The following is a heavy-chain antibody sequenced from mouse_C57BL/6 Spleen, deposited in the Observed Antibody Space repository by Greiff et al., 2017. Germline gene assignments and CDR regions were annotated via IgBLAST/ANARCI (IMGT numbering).Heavy chain of an antibody. Sequence: EVQLQQSVAELVRPGASVKLSCTASGFNIKNTYMHWVKQRPEQGLEWIGRIDPANGNTKYAPKFQGKATITADPSSNTAYLQLSSLTAEDTAIYYCAQSPHYYGRGDYAMDYWGQGTSVTVSS. D-gene: IGHD1-1*01. CDR1: GFNIKNTY. CDR2: IDPANGNT. CDR3: AQSPHYYGRGDYAMDY. J-gene: IGHJ4*01. V-gene: IGHV14-3*01.